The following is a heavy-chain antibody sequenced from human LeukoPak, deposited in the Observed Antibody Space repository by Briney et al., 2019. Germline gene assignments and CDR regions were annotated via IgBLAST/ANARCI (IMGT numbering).Heavy chain of an antibody. D-gene: IGHD2-21*02. CDR2: MHGGNGDT. J-gene: IGHJ4*02. CDR1: GYKFISHY. CDR3: AREGSYCVGGDCYSFDF. Sequence: ASVSVSCKASGYKFISHYLQWVRQAPGLGPEWMGWMHGGNGDTRYAEKFEGRVTMTRDTSTSTAYMDLSRLTSDDTAVYYCAREGSYCVGGDCYSFDFWGQGTLVTVPS. V-gene: IGHV1-2*02.